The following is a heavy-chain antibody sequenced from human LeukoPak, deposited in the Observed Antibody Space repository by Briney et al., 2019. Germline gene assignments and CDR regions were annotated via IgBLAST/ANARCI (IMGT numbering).Heavy chain of an antibody. CDR2: IRYDGSDK. Sequence: PGGSLRLSCAASGFTFSSYAMSWVRQAPGKGLEWVAFIRYDGSDKYYADSVKGRFTISRDNSKNTLYLQMNSLRAEDTAVYFCAKDTDYYMDVWGKGTTVTVSS. CDR1: GFTFSSYA. CDR3: AKDTDYYMDV. J-gene: IGHJ6*03. V-gene: IGHV3-30*02.